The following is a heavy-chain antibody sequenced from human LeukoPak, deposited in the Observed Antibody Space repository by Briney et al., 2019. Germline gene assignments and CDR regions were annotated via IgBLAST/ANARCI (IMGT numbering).Heavy chain of an antibody. CDR2: ISGGGSST. Sequence: GGSLRLSCADSGFTFSTYVMSWVRQAPGKGLEWISTISGGGSSTYYADSVKGRFTISRDNSKNTLYLQMNSLRAGDTAVYYCAKRESSGKYFDYWGQGTLATVSS. V-gene: IGHV3-23*01. J-gene: IGHJ4*02. D-gene: IGHD6-19*01. CDR3: AKRESSGKYFDY. CDR1: GFTFSTYV.